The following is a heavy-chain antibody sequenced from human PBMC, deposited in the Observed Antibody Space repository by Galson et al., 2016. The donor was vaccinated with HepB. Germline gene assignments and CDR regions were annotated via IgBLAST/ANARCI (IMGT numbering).Heavy chain of an antibody. CDR2: ISYDGSNK. CDR3: ASLRSGSYAFDI. D-gene: IGHD3-22*01. V-gene: IGHV3-30*03. J-gene: IGHJ3*02. CDR1: GFTFSGYA. Sequence: LRLSCAASGFTFSGYAMHWVRRAPGKGLEWVAVISYDGSNKYYADSVKGRFTISRDNSKNTLYLQMNSLRAEDTAVYYCASLRSGSYAFDIWGQGTMVTVSS.